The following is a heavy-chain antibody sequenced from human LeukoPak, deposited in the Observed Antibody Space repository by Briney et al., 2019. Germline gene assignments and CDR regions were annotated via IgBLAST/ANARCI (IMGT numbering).Heavy chain of an antibody. J-gene: IGHJ4*02. V-gene: IGHV4-38-2*02. Sequence: PSETLSLTCTVSGYSISSGYYWGWIRQPPGKGLEWIGSIYHSGSTYYNPSLKSRVTISVDTSKNQFSLKLSSVTAADTAVYYCLVGTREGPDYWGQGTLVTVSS. CDR1: GYSISSGYY. D-gene: IGHD1-26*01. CDR3: LVGTREGPDY. CDR2: IYHSGST.